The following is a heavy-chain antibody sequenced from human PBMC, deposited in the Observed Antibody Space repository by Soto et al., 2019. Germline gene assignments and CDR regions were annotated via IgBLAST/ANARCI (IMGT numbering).Heavy chain of an antibody. J-gene: IGHJ6*02. V-gene: IGHV1-18*01. CDR3: ATPNNDYSNYYYYGMDV. CDR1: GYTFTIDL. CDR2: ISAYNGNT. D-gene: IGHD4-4*01. Sequence: GSPVKRSCKTSGYTFTIDLSSWGSNAPGQGLEWMGWISAYNGNTNYAQKLQGRVTMTTDTSTSTAYMELRSLRSDDTAVYYCATPNNDYSNYYYYGMDVWGQGTTVTVSS.